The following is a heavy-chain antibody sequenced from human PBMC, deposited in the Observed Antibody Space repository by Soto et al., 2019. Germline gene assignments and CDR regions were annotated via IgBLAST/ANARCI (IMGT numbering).Heavy chain of an antibody. Sequence: EVQLVESGGGLVQPGGSLRLSCAASGFTFTAYYMTWVRQVPGKGLEWVASINKDGSKQYYVDSVKGRFTISRDNAMNALYQQMNSLRAGDTALYYCSRENWFQDYWGQGTLVTVSS. J-gene: IGHJ4*02. CDR1: GFTFTAYY. D-gene: IGHD3-10*01. CDR3: SRENWFQDY. CDR2: INKDGSKQ. V-gene: IGHV3-7*03.